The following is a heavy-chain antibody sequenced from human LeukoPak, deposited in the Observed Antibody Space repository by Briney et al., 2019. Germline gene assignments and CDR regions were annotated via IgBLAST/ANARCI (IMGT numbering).Heavy chain of an antibody. CDR2: INTGNGNT. V-gene: IGHV1-3*04. CDR3: ARMIRRVISFDY. CDR1: GYNFTTYA. Sequence: ASVKVSCKASGYNFTTYAMHWVRQAPGQRLEWMGWINTGNGNTKYSQKFQGRVTVTRDTSASTVYMELSSLRAEDTAVYYCARMIRRVISFDYWGQGTLVTVSS. D-gene: IGHD3-10*01. J-gene: IGHJ4*02.